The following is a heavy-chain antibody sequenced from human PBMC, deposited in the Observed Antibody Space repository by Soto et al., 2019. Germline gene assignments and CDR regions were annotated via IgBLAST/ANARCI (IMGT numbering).Heavy chain of an antibody. CDR1: GVSISSSSYY. D-gene: IGHD6-6*01. J-gene: IGHJ4*02. CDR2: IYYSGST. Sequence: XETLSVTCAVAGVSISSSSYYWGWIRQPPGKGLEWIGSIYYSGSTYYNPSLKSRVTISVDTSKNQFSLKLSSVTAADTAVYYCARGGTARTYFDYWGQGYLVTVSS. V-gene: IGHV4-39*01. CDR3: ARGGTARTYFDY.